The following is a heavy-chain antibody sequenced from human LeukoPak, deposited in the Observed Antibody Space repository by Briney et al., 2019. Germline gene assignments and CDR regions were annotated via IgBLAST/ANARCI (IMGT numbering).Heavy chain of an antibody. CDR3: AGAPLIAVAGFFDY. D-gene: IGHD6-19*01. Sequence: PSETLSLTCTVSGGSISSSSYYWGWLRQPPGKGLEWIGSIYYSGSTYYNPSLKSRVTISVDTSKNQFSLKLSSVTAADTAVYYCAGAPLIAVAGFFDYWGQGTLVTVSS. V-gene: IGHV4-39*07. CDR2: IYYSGST. CDR1: GGSISSSSYY. J-gene: IGHJ4*02.